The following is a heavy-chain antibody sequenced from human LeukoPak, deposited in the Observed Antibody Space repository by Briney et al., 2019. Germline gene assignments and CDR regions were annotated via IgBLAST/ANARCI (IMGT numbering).Heavy chain of an antibody. Sequence: SETLSLTCTVSGGXISSYYWSWVRQPPGKGLEWIGYIYYSESTNYNPSLKSRVTISVDTSKNHFSLKLISVTAADTAVYYCARAISSGWYVYWGQGTLVTVSS. D-gene: IGHD6-19*01. CDR2: IYYSEST. CDR1: GGXISSYY. J-gene: IGHJ4*02. V-gene: IGHV4-59*01. CDR3: ARAISSGWYVY.